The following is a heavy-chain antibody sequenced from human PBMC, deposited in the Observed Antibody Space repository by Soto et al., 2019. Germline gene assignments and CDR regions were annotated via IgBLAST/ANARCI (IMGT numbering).Heavy chain of an antibody. Sequence: GGSLRLSCAASGFTFSSYGMHWVRQAPGKGLEWVAVISYDGSNKYYADSVKGRFTISRDNSKNTLYLQMNSLRAEDTAVYYCAKEWVQAASARASPYYFDYWGQGTLVTVSS. J-gene: IGHJ4*02. CDR1: GFTFSSYG. CDR3: AKEWVQAASARASPYYFDY. D-gene: IGHD1-1*01. CDR2: ISYDGSNK. V-gene: IGHV3-30*18.